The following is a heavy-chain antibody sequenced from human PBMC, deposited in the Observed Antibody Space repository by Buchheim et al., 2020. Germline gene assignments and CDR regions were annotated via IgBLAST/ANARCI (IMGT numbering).Heavy chain of an antibody. CDR2: ISGSGGGT. D-gene: IGHD3-22*01. CDR3: AKEGYYYDSSGYYPGGYFQH. Sequence: EVQLLESGGGLVQPGGSLRLSCAASGFTFSSYAMSWVRQAPGKGLEWVSAISGSGGGTYYADPVKGRFTISRDNSKNTLSLQMNSLRAEDTAVYYCAKEGYYYDSSGYYPGGYFQHWGQGTL. J-gene: IGHJ1*01. CDR1: GFTFSSYA. V-gene: IGHV3-23*01.